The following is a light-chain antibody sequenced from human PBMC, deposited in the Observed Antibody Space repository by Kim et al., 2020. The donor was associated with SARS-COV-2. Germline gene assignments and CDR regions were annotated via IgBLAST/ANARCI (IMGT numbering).Light chain of an antibody. CDR2: GAS. Sequence: EIVLTQSPGTLSLSPGERATLSCRASQSVSNRYLAWYQQKPGQAPRLLIYGASSRATGIPDRFSGSGSGTDFTLTISRLEPEDFAVYYCQTFGQGTKVDIK. CDR3: QT. V-gene: IGKV3-20*01. CDR1: QSVSNRY. J-gene: IGKJ1*01.